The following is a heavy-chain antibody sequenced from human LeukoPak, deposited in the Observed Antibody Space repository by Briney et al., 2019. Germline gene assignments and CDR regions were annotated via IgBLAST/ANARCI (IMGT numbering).Heavy chain of an antibody. V-gene: IGHV4-38-2*02. D-gene: IGHD6-13*01. CDR3: ARELIAAAGTDYYYYMDV. CDR1: GYSITSGYY. J-gene: IGHJ6*03. Sequence: SETLSLTCTVSGYSITSGYYWGWIRQPPGKGLEWIGSIYHSGSTFYNPSLKSRVTISVDRSKNQFSLKLSSVTAADTAVYYCARELIAAAGTDYYYYMDVWGKGTTVTVSS. CDR2: IYHSGST.